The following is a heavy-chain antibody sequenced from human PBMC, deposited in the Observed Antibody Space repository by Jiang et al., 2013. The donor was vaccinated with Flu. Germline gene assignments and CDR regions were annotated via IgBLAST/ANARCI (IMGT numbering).Heavy chain of an antibody. CDR2: IHPGDTNI. CDR3: ARRPFHGTPDY. Sequence: GAEVKKPGESLKISCKGSGYTFPRYWIGWVRQMPGKGLEWIGIIHPGDTNIRYSPAFQGHVSISADNSISTAYLQWSSLKASDTGIYYCARRPFHGTPDYWGQGTLVTVSS. D-gene: IGHD1-1*01. J-gene: IGHJ4*02. CDR1: GYTFPRYW. V-gene: IGHV5-51*01.